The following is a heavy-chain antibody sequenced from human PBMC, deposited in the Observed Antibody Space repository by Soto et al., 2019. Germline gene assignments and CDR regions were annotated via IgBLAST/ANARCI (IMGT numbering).Heavy chain of an antibody. CDR2: ISSSSIYI. J-gene: IGHJ6*02. CDR1: GFTFSSYS. D-gene: IGHD4-17*01. Sequence: VQLVESGGGLVKPGGSLRLSCAASGFTFSSYSMNWVRQAPGKGLEWVSSISSSSIYIYYADSVKGRFTISRDNAKNSLYLQMNSLRAEDTAVYYCARDGASYYYGMDVWGQGTTVTVSS. CDR3: ARDGASYYYGMDV. V-gene: IGHV3-21*01.